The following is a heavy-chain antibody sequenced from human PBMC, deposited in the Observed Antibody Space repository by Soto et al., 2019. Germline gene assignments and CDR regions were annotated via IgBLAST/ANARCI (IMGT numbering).Heavy chain of an antibody. V-gene: IGHV3-23*01. CDR1: GFTFSSNG. CDR2: ISGSGRNT. CDR3: AKNGLSDSPSAIDS. D-gene: IGHD2-8*01. Sequence: GGSLRLSFATSGFTFSSNGMSWVRQAPGKGLDWVSGISGSGRNTYYADSVKGRFTISRDNSKNTLFLQMNSLRVEDTAVYYCAKNGLSDSPSAIDSWGQGTLVTVSS. J-gene: IGHJ4*02.